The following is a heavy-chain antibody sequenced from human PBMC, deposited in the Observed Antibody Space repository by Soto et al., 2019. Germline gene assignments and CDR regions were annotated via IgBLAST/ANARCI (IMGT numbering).Heavy chain of an antibody. CDR2: INAGNGNT. CDR3: ARDRFSGSYWPGRLLDF. Sequence: ASVKVSCKASGYTFTSYAMHWVRQAPGQRLEWMGWINAGNGNTKNSQKFQGRVNITKDTSASTAYMELSSLRSEDTAVYYCARDRFSGSYWPGRLLDFWGQGTLVTVSS. D-gene: IGHD1-26*01. CDR1: GYTFTSYA. V-gene: IGHV1-3*01. J-gene: IGHJ4*02.